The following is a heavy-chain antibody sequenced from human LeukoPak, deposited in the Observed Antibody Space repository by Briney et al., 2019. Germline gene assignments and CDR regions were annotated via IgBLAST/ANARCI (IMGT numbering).Heavy chain of an antibody. CDR2: IDNDGSGT. D-gene: IGHD6-13*01. CDR1: GFSFNRHW. Sequence: GGSLRLSCAASGFSFNRHWMHWVRQAPGKGPVWVSRIDNDGSGTGYADSVKGRFTISRDNAKNTLYLQMSSPRVEDTAVYYCARGLEAAGTDYWGQGTLVTVSS. CDR3: ARGLEAAGTDY. J-gene: IGHJ4*02. V-gene: IGHV3-74*01.